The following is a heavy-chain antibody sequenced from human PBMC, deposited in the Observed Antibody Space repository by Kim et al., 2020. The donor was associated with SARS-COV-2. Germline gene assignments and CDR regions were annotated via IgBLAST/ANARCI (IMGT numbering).Heavy chain of an antibody. J-gene: IGHJ3*02. V-gene: IGHV3-7*03. CDR3: AKTVAGRIDAFDI. D-gene: IGHD6-19*01. Sequence: YYVEYLRGRFTISRDNAHNSLYLEVTSLRAEDTALYYCAKTVAGRIDAFDIWGQGTMVTVSS.